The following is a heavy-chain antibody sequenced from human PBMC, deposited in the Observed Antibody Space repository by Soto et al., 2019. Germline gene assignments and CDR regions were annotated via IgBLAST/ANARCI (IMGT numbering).Heavy chain of an antibody. Sequence: GASVKVSCKASGYTFTSYAMHWVRQAPGQRLEWMGWINAGNGNTKYSQKFQGRVTITRDTSASTAYMELSSLRSEDTAVYYCAKDDQIVVVPAAIGFGWFDHCGQAXVITI. V-gene: IGHV1-3*01. J-gene: IGHJ5*02. CDR3: AKDDQIVVVPAAIGFGWFDH. D-gene: IGHD2-2*01. CDR1: GYTFTSYA. CDR2: INAGNGNT.